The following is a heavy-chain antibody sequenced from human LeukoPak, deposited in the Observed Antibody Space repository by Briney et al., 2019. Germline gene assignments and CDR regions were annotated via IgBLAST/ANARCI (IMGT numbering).Heavy chain of an antibody. Sequence: PGGSLRLSCAASGFPFRDYWMSWVRQAPGKGLEWAANIDQDGSEKYYMDSLKGRFTISRDNAKNSLFLEMNSLRVEDTAMYYCTRWGPHCSGGDCYINYYYAMDVWGQGTTVTVSS. CDR1: GFPFRDYW. J-gene: IGHJ6*02. D-gene: IGHD2-21*02. CDR2: IDQDGSEK. V-gene: IGHV3-7*04. CDR3: TRWGPHCSGGDCYINYYYAMDV.